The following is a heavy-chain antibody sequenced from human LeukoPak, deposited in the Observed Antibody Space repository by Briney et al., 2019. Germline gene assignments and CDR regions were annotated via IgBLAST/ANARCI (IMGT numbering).Heavy chain of an antibody. V-gene: IGHV3-21*01. J-gene: IGHJ6*03. CDR2: ISSSSRYI. CDR1: GFTFSSYS. Sequence: PGGSLRLSCAASGFTFSSYSMNWVRQAPGKGLEWVSSISSSSRYIYYADSVKGRFTISRDNAKNSLYLQMNSLRAEDTAVYYCARVKIRESYMDVWGKGTTVTVSS. CDR3: ARVKIRESYMDV.